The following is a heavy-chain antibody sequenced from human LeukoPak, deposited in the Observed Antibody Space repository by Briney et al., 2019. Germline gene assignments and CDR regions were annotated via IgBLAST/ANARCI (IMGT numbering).Heavy chain of an antibody. V-gene: IGHV1-2*02. Sequence: ASVKVSCKTSGYTFTGHYMHWVRQAPGQGLEWMGWINPNSGGTNYAQKFQGRVTMTRDTSISTAYMEVSRLRSDDTAVYYCAGVISNWFDPWGQGTLVTVSS. J-gene: IGHJ5*02. CDR1: GYTFTGHY. CDR2: INPNSGGT. CDR3: AGVISNWFDP.